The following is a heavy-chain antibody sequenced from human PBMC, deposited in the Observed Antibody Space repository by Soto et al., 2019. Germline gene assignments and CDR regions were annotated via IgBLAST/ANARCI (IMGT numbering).Heavy chain of an antibody. D-gene: IGHD4-17*01. CDR3: ARAFGHYGDYGIDY. CDR1: GFTFSSYS. J-gene: IGHJ4*02. CDR2: ISSSSSYI. Sequence: GGSLRLSCAASGFTFSSYSMNWVRQAPGKGLEWVSSISSSSSYIYYADSVKGRFTISRDNAKNSLYLQMNSLRAEDTAVYYCARAFGHYGDYGIDYWGQGTLVTVSS. V-gene: IGHV3-21*01.